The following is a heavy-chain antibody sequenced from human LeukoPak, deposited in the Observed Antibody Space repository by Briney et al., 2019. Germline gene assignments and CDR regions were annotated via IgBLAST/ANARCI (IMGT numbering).Heavy chain of an antibody. CDR1: GFTFSSYV. Sequence: GGSLRLSCAASGFTFSSYVMSWVRQAPGKGLEWVSAIIGSSDNTYYADSVKGRFTISRDNSKNTLYLHMNSLRAEDTAVYYCATLNLFYSSGWYDYLDYWGQGTLVTVSS. D-gene: IGHD6-19*01. CDR2: IIGSSDNT. V-gene: IGHV3-23*01. J-gene: IGHJ4*02. CDR3: ATLNLFYSSGWYDYLDY.